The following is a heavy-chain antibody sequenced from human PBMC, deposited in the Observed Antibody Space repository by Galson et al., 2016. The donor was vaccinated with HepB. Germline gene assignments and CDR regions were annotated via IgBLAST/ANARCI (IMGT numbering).Heavy chain of an antibody. Sequence: LRLSCAAFGLTFRSYAFSWLRQAPGKGLEWVSVSASGDITYYAHSVKGRFTISRDKSKNTLFLNMISLRAEDTASYYCVSHLGGSSLDPFDIWGRGTMVTVSS. J-gene: IGHJ3*02. D-gene: IGHD3-16*01. CDR2: SASGDIT. CDR3: VSHLGGSSLDPFDI. V-gene: IGHV3-23*01. CDR1: GLTFRSYA.